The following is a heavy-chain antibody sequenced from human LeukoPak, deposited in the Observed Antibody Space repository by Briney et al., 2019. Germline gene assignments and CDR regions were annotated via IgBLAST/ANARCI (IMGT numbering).Heavy chain of an antibody. CDR2: ISYDGSNK. D-gene: IGHD5-12*01. J-gene: IGHJ4*02. Sequence: GGSLRLSCAASGFTFSSYAMHWVRQAPGKGLEWVAVISYDGSNKYYADSVKGRFTISRDNSKNTLYLQMNSLRAEDTAVYYCARGRGYSGYADIDYWGQGTLVTVSS. CDR1: GFTFSSYA. CDR3: ARGRGYSGYADIDY. V-gene: IGHV3-30*04.